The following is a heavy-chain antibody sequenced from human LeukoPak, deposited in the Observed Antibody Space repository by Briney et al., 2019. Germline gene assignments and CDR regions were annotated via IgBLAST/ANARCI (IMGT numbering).Heavy chain of an antibody. V-gene: IGHV3-23*01. CDR1: GFTFSSYA. CDR3: AKDLGTMVRGVITPYYFDY. CDR2: ISGSGGST. D-gene: IGHD3-10*01. Sequence: GGSLRLSCAASGFTFSSYAMSWVRQAPGKGLEWVSAISGSGGSTYYADSVKGRFTISRDNSKNTLYLQMTSLRAEDTAVYYCAKDLGTMVRGVITPYYFDYWGQGTLVTVSS. J-gene: IGHJ4*02.